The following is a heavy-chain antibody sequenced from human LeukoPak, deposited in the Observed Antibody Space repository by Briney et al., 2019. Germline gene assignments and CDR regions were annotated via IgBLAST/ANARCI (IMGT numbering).Heavy chain of an antibody. CDR1: GGTFSSYA. Sequence: SVRVSCKASGGTFSSYAISWVRQAPGQGLEWMGGIIPIFGTANYAQKFQGRVTITADESTSTAYMELSSLRSEDTAVYYCARSSSPRLHFDYWGQGTLVTVSS. V-gene: IGHV1-69*13. CDR3: ARSSSPRLHFDY. D-gene: IGHD2-15*01. J-gene: IGHJ4*02. CDR2: IIPIFGTA.